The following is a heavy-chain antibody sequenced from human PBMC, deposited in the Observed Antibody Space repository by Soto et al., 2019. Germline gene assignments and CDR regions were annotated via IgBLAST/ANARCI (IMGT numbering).Heavy chain of an antibody. V-gene: IGHV1-18*04. J-gene: IGHJ6*02. CDR2: ISAYNGNT. CDR3: ARGPLGVATARWGRDPLRYYSYGMDV. CDR1: GYTFTSYG. Sequence: QVPLVQSGAEVKKPGASVKVSCKASGYTFTSYGISWVRQAPGQGLEWMGWISAYNGNTNYAQKLQGRVTMTTDTSSSKAYMELRSLISDDTAVYYFARGPLGVATARWGRDPLRYYSYGMDVWGQGTTVTVSS. D-gene: IGHD5-12*01.